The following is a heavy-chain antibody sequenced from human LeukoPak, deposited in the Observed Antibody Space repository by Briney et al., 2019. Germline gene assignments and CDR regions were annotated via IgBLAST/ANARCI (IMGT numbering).Heavy chain of an antibody. D-gene: IGHD2-21*01. V-gene: IGHV3-30-3*01. CDR3: ARDFFPIVDSTWYEIGY. J-gene: IGHJ4*02. CDR1: GFTFNDYA. Sequence: GGSLRLSSAASGFTFNDYAMYWARQTPGKGLEWVTLISYDGYDKSYADSVRGRFTISRDNSKNTLYLQMDSLRSEDTAVYYCARDFFPIVDSTWYEIGYWGQGTLVTVSS. CDR2: ISYDGYDK.